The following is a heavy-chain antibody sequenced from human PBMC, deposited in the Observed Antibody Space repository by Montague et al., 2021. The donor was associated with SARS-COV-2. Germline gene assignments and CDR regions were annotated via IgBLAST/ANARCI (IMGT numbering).Heavy chain of an antibody. CDR3: TQGRGPGRTTWHYFDY. V-gene: IGHV6-1*01. Sequence: CAISGDSVSRHIAAWNWITQSPSTGLEWLGRTYYRSKWYNDYAVSVRSRIAISPDTSKNQFSLQLNSVTPEDTAVYYCTQGRGPGRTTWHYFDYWGQGTLVTVSS. J-gene: IGHJ4*02. CDR2: TYYRSKWYN. D-gene: IGHD1-14*01. CDR1: GDSVSRHIAA.